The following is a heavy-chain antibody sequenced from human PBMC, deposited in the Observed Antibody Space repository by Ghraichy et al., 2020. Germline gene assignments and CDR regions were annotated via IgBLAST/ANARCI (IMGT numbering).Heavy chain of an antibody. CDR1: GYIFTTFG. Sequence: ASVKVSCKASGYIFTTFGISWVRQAPGQGLEWMGWISGYYGNTTYAQKLQGRVTMTTDTSTNTAYMDLRSLRSDDTALYYCARSSAIGRGWSDYWGQGTLVTVSS. J-gene: IGHJ4*02. CDR3: ARSSAIGRGWSDY. D-gene: IGHD6-19*01. CDR2: ISGYYGNT. V-gene: IGHV1-18*01.